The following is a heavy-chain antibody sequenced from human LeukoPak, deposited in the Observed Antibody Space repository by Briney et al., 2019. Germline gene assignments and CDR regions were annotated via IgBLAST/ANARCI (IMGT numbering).Heavy chain of an antibody. V-gene: IGHV3-30*04. Sequence: GGSLRLSCAASGFTFSSYAMHWVRQAPGKGLEWVAVISYDGSNKYYADSVKGRFTISRDNSKNTLYLQMNSLRAEDTAAYYCARDEEGPRITMVRGVMGYWGQGTLVTVSS. D-gene: IGHD3-10*01. J-gene: IGHJ4*02. CDR1: GFTFSSYA. CDR2: ISYDGSNK. CDR3: ARDEEGPRITMVRGVMGY.